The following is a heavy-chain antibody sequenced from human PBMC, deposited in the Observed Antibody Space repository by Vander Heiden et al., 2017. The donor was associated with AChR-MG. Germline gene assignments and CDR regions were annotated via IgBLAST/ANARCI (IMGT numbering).Heavy chain of an antibody. CDR2: LSASGNT. J-gene: IGHJ5*02. CDR1: GASIENDG. Sequence: QVQLQESGPGLVKSSETLSLTCFVSGASIENDGLSRVRPPAGKGLEWIGRLSASGNTNYNPSLESRASLSGDTSKNQFSLKLSPVTPADTAVYYCARVGVNCRWFDPWGPGILVTISS. D-gene: IGHD3-10*01. V-gene: IGHV4-4*07. CDR3: ARVGVNCRWFDP.